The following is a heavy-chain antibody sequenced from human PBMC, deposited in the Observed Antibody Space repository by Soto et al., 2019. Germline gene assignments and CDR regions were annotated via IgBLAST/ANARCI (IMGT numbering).Heavy chain of an antibody. CDR1: GFTFSRYA. D-gene: IGHD5-12*01. V-gene: IGHV3-30-3*01. CDR3: ARGWLQGTDY. CDR2: ISDDGSNK. Sequence: GGSLRLSCAASGFTFSRYALHWVRQAPGKGLEWVAVISDDGSNKYNADSVKGRFTISRDNSKNTLYLQMNSLRPEDTGVYYCARGWLQGTDYWGQGTLVTVSS. J-gene: IGHJ4*02.